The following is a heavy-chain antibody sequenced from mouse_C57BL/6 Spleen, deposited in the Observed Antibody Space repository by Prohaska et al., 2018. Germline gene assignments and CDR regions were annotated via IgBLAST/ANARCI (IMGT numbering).Heavy chain of an antibody. V-gene: IGHV4-1*01. CDR3: ARLRGDY. CDR2: IKPDSRTI. CDR1: GIDFSRYW. Sequence: EVKLFQSGGGLVPPGGSMKLSCAASGIDFSRYWMTWVRRAPGKGLEWIGEIKPDSRTINYAPSLKDKFIISRDNAKKTLYLKMNKVRTEDTALYDCARLRGDYWGQGTSVT. J-gene: IGHJ4*01.